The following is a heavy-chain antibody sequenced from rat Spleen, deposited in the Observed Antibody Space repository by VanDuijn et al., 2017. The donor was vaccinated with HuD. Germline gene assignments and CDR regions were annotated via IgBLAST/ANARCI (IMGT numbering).Heavy chain of an antibody. CDR3: ARDTNYFDY. D-gene: IGHD2-1*01. V-gene: IGHV5-7*01. Sequence: EVQLVESDGGLVQPGRSLKLSCAASGFTFSDYNMAWVRQAPKKGLEWVATISYDGSSTYYRDSVKDRFTISRDNTKNTLYLQMNSLRSEDTATYYCARDTNYFDYWGHGVMVTVSS. CDR2: ISYDGSST. J-gene: IGHJ2*01. CDR1: GFTFSDYN.